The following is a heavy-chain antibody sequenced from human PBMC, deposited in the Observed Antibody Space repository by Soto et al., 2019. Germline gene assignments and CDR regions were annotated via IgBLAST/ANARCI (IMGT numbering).Heavy chain of an antibody. D-gene: IGHD5-18*01. Sequence: QVQLVESGGGVVQPGRSLRLSCAASGFTFSSYGMHWVRQAPGKGLEGVAVISYDGSNKYYADSVKGRFTISRDNSNNTLYLQMNSLRAEDTAVYYCPKDVDTAISYFDYWGQGTLVTVSS. J-gene: IGHJ4*02. CDR1: GFTFSSYG. CDR2: ISYDGSNK. CDR3: PKDVDTAISYFDY. V-gene: IGHV3-30*18.